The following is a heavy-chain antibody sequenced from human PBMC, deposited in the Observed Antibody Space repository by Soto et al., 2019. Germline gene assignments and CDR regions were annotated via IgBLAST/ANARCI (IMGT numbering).Heavy chain of an antibody. CDR1: GFTFSNSW. Sequence: EVQLVESGGGLVQPGGSLRLSCAVSGFTFSNSWLRWVRQAPGKGLEWVANINQDGSDKYYVDSVKGRFTISRDNAKNSLYLQMNSLRAEDTAIYYCARVSPVMSPGYWGQGTLVTVSS. J-gene: IGHJ4*02. V-gene: IGHV3-7*05. D-gene: IGHD3-16*01. CDR2: INQDGSDK. CDR3: ARVSPVMSPGY.